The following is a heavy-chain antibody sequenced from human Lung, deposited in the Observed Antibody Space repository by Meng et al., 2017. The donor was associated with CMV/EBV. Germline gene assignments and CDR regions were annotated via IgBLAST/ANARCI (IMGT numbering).Heavy chain of an antibody. V-gene: IGHV4-39*01. CDR3: ARHFGSGSYPFDY. J-gene: IGHJ4*02. Sequence: SQXXXLTXAVSGGTIKINSFYWAWIRQTPGQGLEWIGSVFYSGSTYYNPSLKSRVTISVDTSKNQFSLNVHSVTAADTAVFYCARHFGSGSYPFDYWGQGXLVTVSS. D-gene: IGHD1-26*01. CDR2: VFYSGST. CDR1: GGTIKINSFY.